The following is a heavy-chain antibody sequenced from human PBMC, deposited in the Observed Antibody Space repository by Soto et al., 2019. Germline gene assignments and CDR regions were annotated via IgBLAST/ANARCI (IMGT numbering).Heavy chain of an antibody. Sequence: QVQLVQSGAEVKKPGSSVKVSCKASGGTFSSYAISWVRQAPGQGLEWMGGSIPIFGTANYAQKFQGRVTISADESTSTAYMELSSLRSEDTAVYYCARDPGYCSGGSCYSGGNYWGQGTLVTVSS. CDR3: ARDPGYCSGGSCYSGGNY. D-gene: IGHD2-15*01. V-gene: IGHV1-69*01. CDR2: SIPIFGTA. CDR1: GGTFSSYA. J-gene: IGHJ4*02.